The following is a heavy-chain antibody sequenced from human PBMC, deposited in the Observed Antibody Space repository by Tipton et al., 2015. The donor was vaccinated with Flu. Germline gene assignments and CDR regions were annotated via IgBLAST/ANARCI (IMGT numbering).Heavy chain of an antibody. CDR1: GGSISTYY. CDR3: ARGSDSSSWNNFDY. Sequence: TLSLTCTVSGGSISTYYWSWIRQTAGKGLEWIGRIYTSGSTNYNPSLKSRVTMSVDTSKNQFSLKLSSVTAADTAVYYCARGSDSSSWNNFDYWGQGTLVTVSS. CDR2: IYTSGST. J-gene: IGHJ4*02. V-gene: IGHV4-4*07. D-gene: IGHD6-13*01.